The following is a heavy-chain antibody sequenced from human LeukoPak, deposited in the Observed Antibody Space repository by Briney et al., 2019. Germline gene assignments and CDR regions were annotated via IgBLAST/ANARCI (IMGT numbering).Heavy chain of an antibody. D-gene: IGHD2-8*01. V-gene: IGHV3-15*01. CDR2: IKSKTDGGTT. CDR3: TTRMVYAIYDY. Sequence: GGSLRLSCAASGFTFSSYAMSWVRQAPGKGLEWVGRIKSKTDGGTTDYAAPVKGRFTISRDDSKNTLYLQMNSLKTEDTAVYYCTTRMVYAIYDYWGQGTLVTVSS. CDR1: GFTFSSYA. J-gene: IGHJ4*02.